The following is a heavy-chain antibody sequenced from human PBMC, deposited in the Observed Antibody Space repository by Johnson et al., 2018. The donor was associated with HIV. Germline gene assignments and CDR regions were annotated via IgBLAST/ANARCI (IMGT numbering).Heavy chain of an antibody. J-gene: IGHJ3*01. V-gene: IGHV3-11*04. CDR2: ISSSGSTI. D-gene: IGHD3-16*01. CDR1: GFTFSDYY. Sequence: QEQLVESGGGVVQPGGSLRLSCAASGFTFSDYYMSWIRQAPGKGLEWVSYISSSGSTIYYADSVKGRFTISRDNVKNSLYLQMDSLRPEDTAVYYCARSRHGGIQPSDAFDVWGQGTMVTVSS. CDR3: ARSRHGGIQPSDAFDV.